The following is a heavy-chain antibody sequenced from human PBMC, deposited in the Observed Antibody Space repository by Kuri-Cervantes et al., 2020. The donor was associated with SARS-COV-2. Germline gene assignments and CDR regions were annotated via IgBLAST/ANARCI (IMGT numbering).Heavy chain of an antibody. CDR1: GFTVSSNY. CDR2: IYSGGSI. CDR3: ARDLSDGSTPPHDP. J-gene: IGHJ5*02. D-gene: IGHD2-2*01. Sequence: GGSLRLSCAASGFTVSSNYMSWVRQAPGKGLEWVSVIYSGGSIYYADSVKGRFTISRDNAKNSLYLQMNSLRAEDTALYYCARDLSDGSTPPHDPWGQGTLVTVSS. V-gene: IGHV3-53*01.